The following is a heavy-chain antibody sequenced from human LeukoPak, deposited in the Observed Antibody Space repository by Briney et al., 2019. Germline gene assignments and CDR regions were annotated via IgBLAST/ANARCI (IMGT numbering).Heavy chain of an antibody. CDR1: GFTFTNAW. J-gene: IGHJ6*02. CDR2: IKRKIDGGTT. CDR3: TTNTAMVSSRMDF. D-gene: IGHD5-18*01. Sequence: GGSLRLSCAASGFTFTNAWMSWVRQAPGKGLEWGGRIKRKIDGGTTDYAAPVKGRFTISRDDSKNTLYLQMNSLKTEDTAVYYCTTNTAMVSSRMDFWGQGTTVTVSS. V-gene: IGHV3-15*01.